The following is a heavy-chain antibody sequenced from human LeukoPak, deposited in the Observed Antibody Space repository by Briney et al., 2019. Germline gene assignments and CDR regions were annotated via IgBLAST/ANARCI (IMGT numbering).Heavy chain of an antibody. CDR2: INPNSGGT. CDR3: ARAVTDSSSFDY. CDR1: GYTFTSYY. V-gene: IGHV1-2*04. D-gene: IGHD6-6*01. Sequence: ASVKVSCKASGYTFTSYYMHWVRQAPGQGLEWMGWINPNSGGTNYAQKFQGWVTMTTDTSTSTAYMELRSLRSDDTAVYYCARAVTDSSSFDYWGQGTLVTVSS. J-gene: IGHJ4*02.